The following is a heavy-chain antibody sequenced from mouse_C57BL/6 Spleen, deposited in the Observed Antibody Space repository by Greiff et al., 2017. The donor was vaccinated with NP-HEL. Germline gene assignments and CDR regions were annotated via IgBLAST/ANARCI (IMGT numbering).Heavy chain of an antibody. CDR2: IWGGGRT. J-gene: IGHJ4*01. CDR1: GFSLTSYG. Sequence: VQGVESGPGLVAPSQSLSITCTVSGFSLTSYGVAWVRQPPGKGLEWLGVIWGGGRTNYNSALMSRLSISKDNSKSQVFLKMNSLQTDDTAMYYCAKRGDVGAMDYWGQGTSVTVSS. V-gene: IGHV2-9*01. CDR3: AKRGDVGAMDY. D-gene: IGHD3-3*01.